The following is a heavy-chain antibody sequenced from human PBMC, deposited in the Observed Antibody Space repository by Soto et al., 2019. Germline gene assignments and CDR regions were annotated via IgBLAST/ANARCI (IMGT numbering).Heavy chain of an antibody. Sequence: ASVKVSCKASGGTFSSYAISWVRQAPGQGLEWMGGIIPIFGTANYAQKFQGRVTITADESTSTAYMELSSLRSEDTAVYYCAREDSAGTWMQLWSYWGQGTLVTVSS. D-gene: IGHD5-18*01. J-gene: IGHJ4*02. V-gene: IGHV1-69*13. CDR1: GGTFSSYA. CDR3: AREDSAGTWMQLWSY. CDR2: IIPIFGTA.